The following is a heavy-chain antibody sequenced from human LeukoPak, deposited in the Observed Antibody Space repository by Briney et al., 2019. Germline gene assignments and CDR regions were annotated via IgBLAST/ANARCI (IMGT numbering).Heavy chain of an antibody. CDR3: ARGPLIAAAGTW. V-gene: IGHV3-7*03. Sequence: GGSLRLSCAASGFTFSSYAMGWVRQAPGEGLEWVAKINQDGTEKAYVDSVRGRFTISRDNAKNSLFLQMNSLRAEDTAVYYCARGPLIAAAGTWWGQGTLVTVSS. CDR1: GFTFSSYA. J-gene: IGHJ4*02. D-gene: IGHD6-13*01. CDR2: INQDGTEK.